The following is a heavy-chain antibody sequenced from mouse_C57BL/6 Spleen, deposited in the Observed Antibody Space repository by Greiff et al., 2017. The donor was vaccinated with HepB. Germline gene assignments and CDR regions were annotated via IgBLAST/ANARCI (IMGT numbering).Heavy chain of an antibody. D-gene: IGHD2-4*01. CDR2: ISSAGSYT. CDR3: ARHGDYDRAMDY. CDR1: GFTFSSYC. Sequence: EVKLMESGGDLVKPGGSLKLSCAASGFTFSSYCMSWVRQTPDKRLEWVGTISSAGSYTYYPDSLKGRITISRDNAKNTLYLQMSSLKSEDTAMYYCARHGDYDRAMDYWGQGTSVTVSS. V-gene: IGHV5-6*01. J-gene: IGHJ4*01.